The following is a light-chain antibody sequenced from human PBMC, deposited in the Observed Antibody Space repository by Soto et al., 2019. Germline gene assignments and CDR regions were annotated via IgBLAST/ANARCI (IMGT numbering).Light chain of an antibody. CDR2: AAS. CDR3: QKCGIDPFR. J-gene: IGKJ4*01. CDR1: QGISNY. V-gene: IGKV1-27*01. Sequence: DIQLTQSPSSLSESVGARVNITCRASQGISNYLAWYQQKPGTVHKLLIYAASTLQSGVPSRFRGSGSGTDFTLTISSLMAEDVATYYFQKCGIDPFRFGGGTKVELK.